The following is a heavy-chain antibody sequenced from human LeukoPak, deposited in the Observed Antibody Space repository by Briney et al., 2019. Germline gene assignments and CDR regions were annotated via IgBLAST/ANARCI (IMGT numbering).Heavy chain of an antibody. CDR2: MNPNSGNT. CDR3: ARDPYKNFGGYFDY. V-gene: IGHV1-8*02. CDR1: GYTFTGYY. J-gene: IGHJ4*02. Sequence: GASVKVSCKASGYTFTGYYMHWVRQAHGQGLEWMGWMNPNSGNTGYAQEFQGRVTMTRNTSISTAYMELSSLRSEDTAVYYCARDPYKNFGGYFDYWGQGTLVTVSS. D-gene: IGHD3-10*01.